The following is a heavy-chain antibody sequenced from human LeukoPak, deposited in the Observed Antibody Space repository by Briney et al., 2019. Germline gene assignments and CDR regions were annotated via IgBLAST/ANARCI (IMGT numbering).Heavy chain of an antibody. V-gene: IGHV3-11*01. D-gene: IGHD3-9*01. Sequence: GGSLRLSCAASGFTFSDYNMNWVRQAPGKGLEWVSYITNSGSTIHYADSVRGRFTISRDNAKNSLYLRMNSLSAEDTAVYYCARSIGLTGGGVDVWGQGTTVTVSS. CDR1: GFTFSDYN. CDR2: ITNSGSTI. J-gene: IGHJ6*02. CDR3: ARSIGLTGGGVDV.